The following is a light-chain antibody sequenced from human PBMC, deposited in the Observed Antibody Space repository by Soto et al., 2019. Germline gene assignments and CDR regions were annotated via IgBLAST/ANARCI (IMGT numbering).Light chain of an antibody. CDR3: QQRSNWSLT. CDR2: DAC. J-gene: IGKJ4*01. CDR1: QSVSSY. Sequence: EIVLTQSPATLSLSPGERATLSCRASQSVSSYLAWYQQKPGQAPRLLIYDACNRATGIPARFSGSGSGTDFTLTISSLEPEDFAVYYCQQRSNWSLTFGGWTKVEIK. V-gene: IGKV3-11*01.